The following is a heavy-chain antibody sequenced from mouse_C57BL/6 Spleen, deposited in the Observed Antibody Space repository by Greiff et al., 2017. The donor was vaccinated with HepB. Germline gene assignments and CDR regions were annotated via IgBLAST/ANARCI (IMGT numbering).Heavy chain of an antibody. Sequence: EVQRVESGGGLVQPGGSLKLSCAASGFTFSDYYMYWVRQTPEKRLEWVAYISNGGGSTYYPDTVKGRFTISRDNAKNTLYLQMSRLKSEDTAMYYCARQSTVVGPYWYFDVWGTGTTVTVSS. V-gene: IGHV5-12*01. D-gene: IGHD1-1*01. J-gene: IGHJ1*03. CDR2: ISNGGGST. CDR1: GFTFSDYY. CDR3: ARQSTVVGPYWYFDV.